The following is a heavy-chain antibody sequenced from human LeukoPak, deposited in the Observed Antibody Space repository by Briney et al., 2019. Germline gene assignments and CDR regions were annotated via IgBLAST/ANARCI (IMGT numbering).Heavy chain of an antibody. D-gene: IGHD1-7*01. CDR3: ARGSGMTGSTDWFDP. Sequence: DSVKGRFTISRDNAKNSLYLQMNSLRAEDTAVYYCARGSGMTGSTDWFDPWGQGSLVTVSS. V-gene: IGHV3-11*06. J-gene: IGHJ5*02.